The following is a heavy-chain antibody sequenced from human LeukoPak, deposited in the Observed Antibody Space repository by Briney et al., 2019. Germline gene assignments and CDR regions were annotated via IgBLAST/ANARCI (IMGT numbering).Heavy chain of an antibody. D-gene: IGHD3-3*01. Sequence: GRSLRLSCTASGFTFGDYAMHWVRQAPGKGLEWVSGISWNSGSIGYADSVKGRFTISRDNAKNSLYLQMNSLRAEDTALYYCAKDSSIRYYDFWSGYYGHYYYGMDVWGQGTTVTVSS. J-gene: IGHJ6*02. CDR2: ISWNSGSI. V-gene: IGHV3-9*01. CDR3: AKDSSIRYYDFWSGYYGHYYYGMDV. CDR1: GFTFGDYA.